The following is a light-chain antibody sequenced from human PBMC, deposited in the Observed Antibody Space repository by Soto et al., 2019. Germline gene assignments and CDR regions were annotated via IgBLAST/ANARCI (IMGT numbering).Light chain of an antibody. J-gene: IGKJ5*01. CDR2: AAS. V-gene: IGKV1-9*01. CDR3: QQLFDSPIT. CDR1: QVISTS. Sequence: DIQLTQSASFLSPSIGESVTITCLASQVISTSLAWYQVKPGKAPKLLIYAASTLESGVPSRFSATVSGTEFSLTITSLQPEDFATYYCQQLFDSPITFGQGTRLEIK.